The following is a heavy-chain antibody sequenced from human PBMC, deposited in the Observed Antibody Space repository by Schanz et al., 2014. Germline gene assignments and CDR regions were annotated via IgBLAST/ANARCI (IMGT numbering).Heavy chain of an antibody. D-gene: IGHD3-16*01. Sequence: QVQLVQSGAEVKKPGASVKLSCKASNYIFTKYYIHCVRQAPGQGLEWMGLINPYDDTIDYAKKFQGRFTMTRDTSTTTVYMELSSLRSDDTDKYYCVKEERMESCAWAKAFDIWGQGTWVTVSS. CDR3: VKEERMESCAWAKAFDI. J-gene: IGHJ3*02. V-gene: IGHV1-46*01. CDR2: INPYDDTI. CDR1: NYIFTKYY.